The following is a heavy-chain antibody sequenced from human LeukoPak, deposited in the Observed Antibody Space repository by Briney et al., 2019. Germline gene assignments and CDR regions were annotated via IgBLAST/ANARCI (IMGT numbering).Heavy chain of an antibody. V-gene: IGHV4-34*01. CDR1: RTSFSAYY. Sequence: SETLSLTCAVYRTSFSAYYWTWIRQPPGEGLEWIGEIHHSGITNYNPSLKSRVTISIDTSKNQFSLNLSSVTAADKAVYYCASLWFGDLTIDSWGQGTLVTVSS. D-gene: IGHD3-10*01. J-gene: IGHJ4*02. CDR2: IHHSGIT. CDR3: ASLWFGDLTIDS.